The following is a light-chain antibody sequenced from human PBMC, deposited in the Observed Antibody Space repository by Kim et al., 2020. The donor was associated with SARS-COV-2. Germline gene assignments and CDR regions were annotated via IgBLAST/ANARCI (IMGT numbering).Light chain of an antibody. J-gene: IGKJ2*01. Sequence: EIVMTQSPVTLSVSPGERVTLSCRASQSVDSNLAWYQQRPGQPPRLLIYGASTRATDIPARFSGSGSGTEFTLIISSLQSEDFAVYYCQQYSHWPPYTFGQGTKLEIK. V-gene: IGKV3-15*01. CDR1: QSVDSN. CDR2: GAS. CDR3: QQYSHWPPYT.